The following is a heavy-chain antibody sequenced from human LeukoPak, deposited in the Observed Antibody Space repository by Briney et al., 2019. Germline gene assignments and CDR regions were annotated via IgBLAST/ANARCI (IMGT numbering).Heavy chain of an antibody. CDR2: IYSPGTN. D-gene: IGHD3-22*01. CDR1: AGSINSGDYY. J-gene: IGHJ3*02. Sequence: SQTLSLTCTVSAGSINSGDYYWSWIRQPVGKGLEWIGRIYSPGTNYNYNPSVKSRVTISIDTSKNQFSLKLTSVTAADTAVYYCARGIGTSYDSSRDAFDIWGQGTMVTVSS. V-gene: IGHV4-61*02. CDR3: ARGIGTSYDSSRDAFDI.